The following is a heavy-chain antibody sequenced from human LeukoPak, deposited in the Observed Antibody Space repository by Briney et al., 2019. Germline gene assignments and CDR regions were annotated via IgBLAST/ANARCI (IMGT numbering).Heavy chain of an antibody. D-gene: IGHD2-2*02. CDR2: IWYDGSNK. CDR1: GFTLSSYG. CDR3: ARWGVPAAIREGTYYYYYGMDV. Sequence: GRSLRLSCAASGFTLSSYGMHWVRQAPGKGLEWVAVIWYDGSNKYYADSVKGRFTISRDNSKNTLYLQMNSLRAEDTSVYYCARWGVPAAIREGTYYYYYGMDVWGQGTTVTVSS. J-gene: IGHJ6*02. V-gene: IGHV3-33*01.